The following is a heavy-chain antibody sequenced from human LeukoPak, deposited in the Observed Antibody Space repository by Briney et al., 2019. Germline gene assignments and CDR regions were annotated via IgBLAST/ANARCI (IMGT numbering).Heavy chain of an antibody. V-gene: IGHV3-66*01. D-gene: IGHD6-6*01. CDR2: IYSGGAT. CDR1: GFTVSNNY. J-gene: IGHJ4*02. Sequence: GGSLRLSCAASGFTVSNNYMRWVRQAPGKGLEWVSLIYSGGATFYADAVKGRFTISRDGSKNTLYLQMNSLRAEDTAVYYCARDPPAVAANTYGWGQGILVTVSS. CDR3: ARDPPAVAANTYG.